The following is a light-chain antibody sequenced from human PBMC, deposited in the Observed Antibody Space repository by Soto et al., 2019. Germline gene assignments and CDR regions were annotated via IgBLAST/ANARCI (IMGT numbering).Light chain of an antibody. CDR3: QVRTNWSIA. CDR2: DAS. Sequence: LVLTQSPGTLSLSPGQTSTLSCRASQSVSSYLAWYQQKPGQAPRLLIYDASNRATGIPARFSGTGSGTDFTLTINNLEPEDFAVYYCQVRTNWSIAFGRGTRLEIK. CDR1: QSVSSY. J-gene: IGKJ5*01. V-gene: IGKV3-11*01.